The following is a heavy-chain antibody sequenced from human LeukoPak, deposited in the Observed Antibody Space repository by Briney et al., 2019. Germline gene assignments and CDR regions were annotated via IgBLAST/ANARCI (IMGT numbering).Heavy chain of an antibody. J-gene: IGHJ4*02. CDR2: IYSSGGT. CDR3: ARGIPYYYDSSGFDY. Sequence: SETLSLTCTVSGGSISSYYWNWIRQPAGKGLEWIGRIYSSGGTNYNPSLKSRVTISVDTSKNQFSLKLSSVTAADTAVYYCARGIPYYYDSSGFDYWGQGTLVTVSS. CDR1: GGSISSYY. D-gene: IGHD3-22*01. V-gene: IGHV4-4*07.